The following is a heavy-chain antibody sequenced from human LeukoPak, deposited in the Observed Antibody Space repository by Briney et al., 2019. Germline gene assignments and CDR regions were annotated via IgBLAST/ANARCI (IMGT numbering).Heavy chain of an antibody. J-gene: IGHJ4*02. CDR1: GFTFSSYG. CDR3: ARDAPSSIAARTALDY. Sequence: GGSLRLSCAASGFTFSSYGMHWVRQAPGKGLEWVAVISYDGSNKYYADSVKGRFTISRDNSKNTLYLQMNSLRAEDTAVYYCARDAPSSIAARTALDYWGQGTLVTVSS. D-gene: IGHD6-6*01. CDR2: ISYDGSNK. V-gene: IGHV3-30*03.